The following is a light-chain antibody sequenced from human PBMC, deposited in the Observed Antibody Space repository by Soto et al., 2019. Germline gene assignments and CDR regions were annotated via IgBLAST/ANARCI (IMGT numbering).Light chain of an antibody. CDR1: QGISSY. Sequence: AIRMTQSPSSFSASTGDRVTITCRASQGISSYLAWYQQKPGKAPKLPIYAASTLQSGVPLSFSGSGSGTSFTLTISSLQPEDFATYYCQQLLSYPITFGQGTRLEIK. J-gene: IGKJ5*01. V-gene: IGKV1-8*01. CDR3: QQLLSYPIT. CDR2: AAS.